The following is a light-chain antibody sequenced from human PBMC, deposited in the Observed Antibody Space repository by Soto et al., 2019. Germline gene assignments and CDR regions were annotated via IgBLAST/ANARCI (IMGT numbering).Light chain of an antibody. Sequence: EIVLTQSPGTLSLSPGERATLSCRASQSVSSGYSAWYQQKPGQAPRLLIYGSSSRATGIPDRFSGSGSGTDFTLTITRLEPEDFAVYYCQQYGISPWTFGQGTKVDIK. J-gene: IGKJ1*01. V-gene: IGKV3-20*01. CDR3: QQYGISPWT. CDR1: QSVSSGY. CDR2: GSS.